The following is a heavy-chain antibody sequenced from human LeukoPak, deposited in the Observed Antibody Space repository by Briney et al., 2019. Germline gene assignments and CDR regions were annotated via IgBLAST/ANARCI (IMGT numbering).Heavy chain of an antibody. V-gene: IGHV4-61*02. CDR1: GGSISSGSYY. D-gene: IGHD1-7*01. J-gene: IGHJ4*02. CDR2: IHTSGST. Sequence: PSQTLSLTCTVSGGSISSGSYYWSWIRQPAGKGLEWIGRIHTSGSTNYNPSLKSRVTISVDTSKNQFSLKLSSVTAADTAVYYCARAAGTTVNRRRRGAEQFDYWGQGTLVTVSS. CDR3: ARAAGTTVNRRRRGAEQFDY.